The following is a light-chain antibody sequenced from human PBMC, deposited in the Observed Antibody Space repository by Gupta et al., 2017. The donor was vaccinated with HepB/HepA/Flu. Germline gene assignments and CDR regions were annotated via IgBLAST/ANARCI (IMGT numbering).Light chain of an antibody. CDR1: QSVSTN. CDR3: QQYKNWPHHT. J-gene: IGKJ4*01. CDR2: GAS. V-gene: IGKV3-15*01. Sequence: EIVMTQSPATLSVSPGERATLSCRASQSVSTNVAWYQQKPGQGTRLLIYGASTRHSGIPARFSGSGYGTEFTLTISSRQSEDFAVYYCQQYKNWPHHTFGRGTKVDIK.